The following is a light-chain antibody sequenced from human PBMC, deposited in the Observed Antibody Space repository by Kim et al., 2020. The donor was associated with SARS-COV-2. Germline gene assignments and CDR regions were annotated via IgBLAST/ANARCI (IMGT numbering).Light chain of an antibody. V-gene: IGKV3-20*01. CDR1: QSVSSMY. CDR2: GAS. J-gene: IGKJ1*01. Sequence: IVLTQSPGPLSLSPGERATLSCRASQSVSSMYLAWYQQKPGQAPRLLIYGASNRATGIPDRFSGSGSGTDFTLTISRLEPEDCAVFYCQQYENSPWTFGQGTKVDIK. CDR3: QQYENSPWT.